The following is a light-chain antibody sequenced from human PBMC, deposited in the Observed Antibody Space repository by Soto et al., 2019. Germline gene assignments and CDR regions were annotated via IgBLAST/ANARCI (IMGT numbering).Light chain of an antibody. Sequence: QSALTQPPSVSGAPGQRVTISCTGSSSNIGAGYDVHWYQQLPGTAPKLLIYGNSNRPSGVPDRFSGSKSGTSASLAITGLQAEDEADYYCQSYDSCVSGLYVFGTGTKVTVL. CDR2: GNS. CDR1: SSNIGAGYD. J-gene: IGLJ1*01. CDR3: QSYDSCVSGLYV. V-gene: IGLV1-40*01.